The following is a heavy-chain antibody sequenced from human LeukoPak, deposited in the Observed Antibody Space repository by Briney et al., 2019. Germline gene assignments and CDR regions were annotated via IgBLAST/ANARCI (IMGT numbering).Heavy chain of an antibody. CDR3: ARSGGGLRGNGDY. Sequence: PGGSLRLSCAASGITFSSYGMSWVRQAPGKGLEWVSSISSSSSYIYYADSVKGRFTISRDNAKNSLYLQMNSLRAEDTAVYYCARSGGGLRGNGDYWGQGTLVTVSS. D-gene: IGHD4-17*01. CDR2: ISSSSSYI. CDR1: GITFSSYG. J-gene: IGHJ4*02. V-gene: IGHV3-21*01.